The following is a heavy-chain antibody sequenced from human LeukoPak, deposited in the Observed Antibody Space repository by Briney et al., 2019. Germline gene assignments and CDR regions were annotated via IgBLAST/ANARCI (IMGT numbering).Heavy chain of an antibody. D-gene: IGHD3-10*01. V-gene: IGHV4-59*01. CDR2: IYCSGST. J-gene: IGHJ6*02. Sequence: PSETLSLTCTVSGGSISSYYWSWIRQPPGKGLEWIGYIYCSGSTNYNPSLKSRVTISVDTSKNQFSLKLSSVTAADTAVYYCARAGGYYSYYYGMDVWGQGTTVTVSS. CDR1: GGSISSYY. CDR3: ARAGGYYSYYYGMDV.